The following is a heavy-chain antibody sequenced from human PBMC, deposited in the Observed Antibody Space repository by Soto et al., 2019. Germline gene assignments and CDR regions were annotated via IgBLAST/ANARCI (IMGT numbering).Heavy chain of an antibody. Sequence: SETLSLTCTVSGGSISSYYWSWIRQPPGKGLEWIGYIYYSGSTNYTPSLKSRVTISVDTSKNQFSLKLSSVTAADTAVYYCARDNGYSYGYTLDHWGQGTLVTVS. D-gene: IGHD5-18*01. J-gene: IGHJ4*02. CDR1: GGSISSYY. CDR2: IYYSGST. CDR3: ARDNGYSYGYTLDH. V-gene: IGHV4-59*01.